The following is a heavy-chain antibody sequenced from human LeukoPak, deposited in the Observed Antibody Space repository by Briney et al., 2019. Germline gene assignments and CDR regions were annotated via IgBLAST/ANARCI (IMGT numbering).Heavy chain of an antibody. CDR3: ARARYSGSYYYFDY. J-gene: IGHJ4*02. D-gene: IGHD1-26*01. V-gene: IGHV3-11*01. Sequence: PGGSLRLSCAASGFTFSDYYMSWIRQAPGKGLEWIPYITSSGSTISYADSVKGRFTISRDNAKNSLYLQMNSLRAEDTAVYYCARARYSGSYYYFDYWGQGTLVTVSS. CDR2: ITSSGSTI. CDR1: GFTFSDYY.